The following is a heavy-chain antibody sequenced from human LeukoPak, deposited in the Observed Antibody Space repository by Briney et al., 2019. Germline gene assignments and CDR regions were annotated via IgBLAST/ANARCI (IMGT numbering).Heavy chain of an antibody. J-gene: IGHJ3*02. CDR1: GFTFSSYA. CDR2: ISYDGSNK. V-gene: IGHV3-30-3*01. CDR3: ARDQAVPAAYYDAFDI. D-gene: IGHD2-2*01. Sequence: GGSLRLSCAASGFTFSSYAMHWVRQAPGKGLEWVAVISYDGSNKYYADSVKGRFTISRDNSKNTLYLQMNSLRAEDTAVYYCARDQAVPAAYYDAFDIWGQGTMVTVSS.